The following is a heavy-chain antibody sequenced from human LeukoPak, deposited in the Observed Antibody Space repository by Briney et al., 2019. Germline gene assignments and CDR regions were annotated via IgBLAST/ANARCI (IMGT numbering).Heavy chain of an antibody. Sequence: PGRSLRLSCAASGFTFSSYGMHWVRQAPGKGLEWVAVISYDGSSKYYADSVKGRFTISRDNSKNTLYLQMNSLRAEDTAVYYCASLTVAGPSWGQGTLVTVSS. J-gene: IGHJ4*02. D-gene: IGHD6-19*01. V-gene: IGHV3-30*03. CDR3: ASLTVAGPS. CDR1: GFTFSSYG. CDR2: ISYDGSSK.